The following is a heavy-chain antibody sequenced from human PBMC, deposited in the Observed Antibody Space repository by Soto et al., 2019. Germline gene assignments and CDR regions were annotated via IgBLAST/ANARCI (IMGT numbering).Heavy chain of an antibody. J-gene: IGHJ4*02. CDR3: AKRIKHAAGEYVDY. D-gene: IGHD3-16*01. CDR2: ISYDGSNK. Sequence: QVPLVESGGGVVQPGRSLRLSCAASGFTFSSYGMHWVRQAPGKGLEWVAVISYDGSNKYYADSVKGRFTISRDNSKNTLYLHMNSLRAEDTAVYYCAKRIKHAAGEYVDYWGQGTLVTVSS. V-gene: IGHV3-30*18. CDR1: GFTFSSYG.